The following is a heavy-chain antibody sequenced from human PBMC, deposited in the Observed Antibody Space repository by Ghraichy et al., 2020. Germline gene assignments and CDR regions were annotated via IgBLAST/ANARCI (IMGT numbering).Heavy chain of an antibody. V-gene: IGHV4-34*01. CDR2: INHSGST. Sequence: SETLSLTCAVYGGSFSGYYWSWIRQPPGKGLEWIGEINHSGSTNYNPSLKSRVTISVDTSKNQFSLKLTSVTAADTAVYYCARANSRGDGYSMGGQGTLVTVSS. D-gene: IGHD5-24*01. CDR3: ARANSRGDGYSM. J-gene: IGHJ4*02. CDR1: GGSFSGYY.